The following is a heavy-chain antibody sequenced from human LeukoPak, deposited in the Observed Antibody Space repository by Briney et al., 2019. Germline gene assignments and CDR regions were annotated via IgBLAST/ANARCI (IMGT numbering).Heavy chain of an antibody. CDR3: ARAGWELWLIDY. CDR2: ISYDGSNK. CDR1: GFTFSSYA. J-gene: IGHJ4*02. Sequence: GRSLRLSCAASGFTFSSYAMHWVRQAPGKGLEWVAVISYDGSNKYYADSVKGRFTISRDNSKNTRYLQMNSLRAEDTAVYYCARAGWELWLIDYWGQGTLVTVSS. D-gene: IGHD5-18*01. V-gene: IGHV3-30-3*01.